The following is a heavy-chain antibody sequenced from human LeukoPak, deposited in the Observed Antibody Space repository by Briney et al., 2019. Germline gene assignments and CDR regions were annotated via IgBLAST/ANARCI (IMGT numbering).Heavy chain of an antibody. CDR3: ARDRSSGWPYYYNYYGMDV. V-gene: IGHV3-48*03. CDR1: GFTFSSYE. D-gene: IGHD6-19*01. Sequence: PGGSLRLSCAASGFTFSSYEMNWDRQAPGKGLEWVSYISSSGSTIYYADSVKGRFTISRDNAKNSLYLQMNSLRAEDTAVYYCARDRSSGWPYYYNYYGMDVWGEGPRLTVSS. CDR2: ISSSGSTI. J-gene: IGHJ6*04.